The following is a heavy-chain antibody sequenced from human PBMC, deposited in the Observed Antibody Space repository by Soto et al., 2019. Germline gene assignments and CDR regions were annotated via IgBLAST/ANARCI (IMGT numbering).Heavy chain of an antibody. CDR3: ARDKGYCSGASCPDFDY. CDR1: GGTLSSYT. CDR2: IIPNLGIT. Sequence: SVNVSCKASGGTLSSYTFSWVRQAPGQGLEWMGRIIPNLGITNYAQKFQGRITIIVDKSTSTAYMELSSLRSEDTAVYYCARDKGYCSGASCPDFDYWGQGTLVTVAS. V-gene: IGHV1-69*04. D-gene: IGHD2-15*01. J-gene: IGHJ4*02.